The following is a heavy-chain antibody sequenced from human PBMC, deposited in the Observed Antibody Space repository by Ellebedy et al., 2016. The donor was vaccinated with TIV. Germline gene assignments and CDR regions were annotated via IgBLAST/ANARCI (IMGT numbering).Heavy chain of an antibody. J-gene: IGHJ1*01. V-gene: IGHV3-7*01. D-gene: IGHD3-9*01. Sequence: PGGSLRLSCAASGFTVSSNYMSWVRQAPGKGLEWVANIKQDGSEKNYVDSVKGRFTISRDNAKKSLYLQMNSLRAEDTAVYYCVRDLLYLDWPRAFQHWGQGTLVTVSS. CDR1: GFTVSSNY. CDR2: IKQDGSEK. CDR3: VRDLLYLDWPRAFQH.